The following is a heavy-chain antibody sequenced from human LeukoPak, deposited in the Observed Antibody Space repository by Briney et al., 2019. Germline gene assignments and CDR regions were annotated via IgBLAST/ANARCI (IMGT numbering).Heavy chain of an antibody. Sequence: GGSLRLSCAASGFTFSDYYMSWIRQAPGKGLEWVSSISSSSSYIYYADSVKGRFTISRDNAKNSLYLQMNSLRAEDTAVYYCARGWAEYSSSWYYFDYWGQGTLVTVSS. CDR1: GFTFSDYY. CDR2: ISSSSSYI. D-gene: IGHD6-13*01. CDR3: ARGWAEYSSSWYYFDY. J-gene: IGHJ4*02. V-gene: IGHV3-11*06.